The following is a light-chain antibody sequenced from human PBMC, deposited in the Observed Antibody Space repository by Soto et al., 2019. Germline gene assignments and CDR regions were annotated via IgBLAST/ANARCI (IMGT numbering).Light chain of an antibody. CDR2: QVT. CDR1: ISDLAIYNY. V-gene: IGLV2-14*01. CDR3: SSYTDSSNYV. J-gene: IGLJ1*01. Sequence: QCVLTQPASLSGSPGQSITISCTGTISDLAIYNYVSWYQQQPGKAPKLMIYQVTNRPSGVSNRFSGSRSGNTASLTISGLQAEDEADYYCSSYTDSSNYVFGTGTKVTVL.